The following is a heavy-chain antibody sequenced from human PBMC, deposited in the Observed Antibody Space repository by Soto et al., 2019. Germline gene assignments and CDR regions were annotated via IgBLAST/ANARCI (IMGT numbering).Heavy chain of an antibody. J-gene: IGHJ6*02. D-gene: IGHD2-2*01. CDR1: GFTVSSNY. Sequence: PGGSLRLSCAASGFTVSSNYMTWVRQAPGKGLEWVSIIYTGGSTHYADSVKGRFIISRDNFKNALYLQMNSLRADDTAVYYCARDAWDQGYCRXIGFYADYYYGLDVWGPGTTVTVSS. CDR2: IYTGGST. CDR3: ARDAWDQGYCRXIGFYADYYYGLDV. V-gene: IGHV3-66*01.